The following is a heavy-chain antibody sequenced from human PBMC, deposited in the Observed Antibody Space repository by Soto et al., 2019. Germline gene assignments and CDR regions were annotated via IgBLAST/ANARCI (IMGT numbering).Heavy chain of an antibody. V-gene: IGHV4-31*03. CDR1: GSSISSGGYY. CDR2: IYYSGST. J-gene: IGHJ5*02. D-gene: IGHD6-13*01. CDR3: ARAAHYSSPFRWFDP. Sequence: SETLSLTCTVSGSSISSGGYYWSWIRQHPGKGLEWIGYIYYSGSTYYNPSLKSRVTISVDTSKNQFSLKLSSVTAADTAVYYCARAAHYSSPFRWFDPWGQGTLVTVSS.